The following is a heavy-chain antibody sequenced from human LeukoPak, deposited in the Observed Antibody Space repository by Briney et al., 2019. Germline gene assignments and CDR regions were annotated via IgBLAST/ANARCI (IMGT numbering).Heavy chain of an antibody. CDR2: IYYSGST. V-gene: IGHV4-59*01. Sequence: SETLSLTCTVSGGSISSYYWSWIRQPQGKGLEWIGYIYYSGSTNYNPSLKSRVTISVDTSKNQFSLKLSSVTAADTAVYYCARYLNYDFWSGYFVDAFDIWGQGTMVTVSS. D-gene: IGHD3-3*01. CDR3: ARYLNYDFWSGYFVDAFDI. CDR1: GGSISSYY. J-gene: IGHJ3*02.